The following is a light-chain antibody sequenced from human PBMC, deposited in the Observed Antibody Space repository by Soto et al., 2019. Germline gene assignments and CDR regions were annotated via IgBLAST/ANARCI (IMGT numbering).Light chain of an antibody. CDR1: SSDVGAYNY. J-gene: IGLJ2*01. CDR3: SSYAGSNNLV. Sequence: QSVLTQPPSASGSPGQSVTISCTGTSSDVGAYNYVSWYQQHPGKAPKLMIYEVSKRPSGVPARFSGSKSGNSASLTVSGLQAEDEADYYCSSYAGSNNLVFGGGTKLTVL. V-gene: IGLV2-8*01. CDR2: EVS.